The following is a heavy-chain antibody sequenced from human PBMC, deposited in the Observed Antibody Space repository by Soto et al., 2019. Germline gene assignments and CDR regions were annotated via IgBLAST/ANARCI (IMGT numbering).Heavy chain of an antibody. D-gene: IGHD2-15*01. CDR2: INHSGST. J-gene: IGHJ4*02. CDR3: ARDRCSGGSCYSDY. V-gene: IGHV4-34*01. Sequence: QVQLQQWGAGLLKPSETLSLTCAVYGGSFSGYYWSWIRQPPGKGLEWIGEINHSGSTNYNPSLKSRVTISVDTSKNQFSLKLSSVTAADTAVYYCARDRCSGGSCYSDYWGQGTLVTVSS. CDR1: GGSFSGYY.